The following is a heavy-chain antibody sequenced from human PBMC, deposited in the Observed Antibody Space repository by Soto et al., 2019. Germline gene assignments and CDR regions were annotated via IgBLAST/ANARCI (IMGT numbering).Heavy chain of an antibody. J-gene: IGHJ6*02. CDR1: GFTVSSNY. Sequence: GGSLRLSCAASGFTVSSNYMSWVRQAPGKGLEWVSVSYSGGSTYYADSVKGRFTISRDNSKNTLYLQMNSLRAEDTAVYYCARELSYYYGSGTQHTPTNYYYYGMDVWGQGTTVTVSS. V-gene: IGHV3-53*01. D-gene: IGHD3-10*01. CDR3: ARELSYYYGSGTQHTPTNYYYYGMDV. CDR2: SYSGGST.